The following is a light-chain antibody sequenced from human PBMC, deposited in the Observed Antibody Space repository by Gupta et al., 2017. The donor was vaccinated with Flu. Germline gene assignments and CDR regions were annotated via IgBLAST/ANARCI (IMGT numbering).Light chain of an antibody. CDR1: RSLLYRNGNTY. J-gene: IGKJ3*01. CDR3: MQTLQTPFT. V-gene: IGKV2-28*01. Sequence: EIVMTQSPLSLPFTPGEPASISCRASRSLLYRNGNTYLDWYLQKPGQSPQLLISLASTRASGVPDRFSGSGSGTDFTLKISRVETEDVGIYYCMQTLQTPFTFGPGTKVDIE. CDR2: LAS.